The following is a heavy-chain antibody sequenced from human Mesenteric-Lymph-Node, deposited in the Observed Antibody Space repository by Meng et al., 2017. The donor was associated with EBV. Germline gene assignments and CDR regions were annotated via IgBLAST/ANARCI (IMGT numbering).Heavy chain of an antibody. CDR2: IYYSGRT. CDR3: ATGGILGGFGT. CDR1: GGSVSGSTYW. J-gene: IGHJ5*02. V-gene: IGHV4-61*01. D-gene: IGHD3-16*01. Sequence: QGQLPGAGPGLVRASGTLSRPCTVSGGSVSGSTYWWTWIRQPPGKGLEWIGYIYYSGRTNYSPSLKSRVTISVDTSKNQFSLKLTSVTAADTALYYCATGGILGGFGTWGQGALVTVSS.